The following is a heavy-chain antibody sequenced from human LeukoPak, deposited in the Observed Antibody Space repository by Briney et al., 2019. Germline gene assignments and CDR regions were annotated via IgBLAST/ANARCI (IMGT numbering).Heavy chain of an antibody. J-gene: IGHJ4*02. V-gene: IGHV3-48*01. D-gene: IGHD6-6*01. CDR1: GFTFSSYS. CDR2: ISSSSSNM. Sequence: GGSLRLSCAAPGFTFSSYSMNWVRQAPGKGLEWVSYISSSSSNMYYADSVKGRFTISRDSAKNSLYLQMNSLRAEDTAVYYCAREYSSSSGRSFDYWGQGTLVIVSS. CDR3: AREYSSSSGRSFDY.